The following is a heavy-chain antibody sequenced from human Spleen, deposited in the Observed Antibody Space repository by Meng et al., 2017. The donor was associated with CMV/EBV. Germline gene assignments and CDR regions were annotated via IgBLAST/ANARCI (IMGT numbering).Heavy chain of an antibody. D-gene: IGHD2-8*01. V-gene: IGHV3-7*01. CDR3: ARDNGGPNPYYYYGMDV. J-gene: IGHJ6*02. CDR1: GFTFSNYW. CDR2: IKQHGNNK. Sequence: GGSLRLSCAASGFTFSNYWMTWVRQGPGKGLEWVANIKQHGNNKYYVDSVRGRFTISRDNAKNSLYLQMNSLRAEDTAVYYCARDNGGPNPYYYYGMDVWGQGTTVTVSS.